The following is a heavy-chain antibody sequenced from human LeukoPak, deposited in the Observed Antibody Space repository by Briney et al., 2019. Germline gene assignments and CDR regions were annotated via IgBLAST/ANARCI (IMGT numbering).Heavy chain of an antibody. J-gene: IGHJ4*02. CDR3: ARVPYYYDSSGSSYFDY. CDR1: GGSISSYY. V-gene: IGHV4-59*12. D-gene: IGHD3-22*01. CDR2: IYYSGST. Sequence: PSETLSLTCTVSGGSISSYYWSWIRQPPGKGLEWIGYIYYSGSTNYNPSLKSRVTISVDTSKNQFSLKLSSVTAADTAVYYCARVPYYYDSSGSSYFDYWGQGTLVTVSS.